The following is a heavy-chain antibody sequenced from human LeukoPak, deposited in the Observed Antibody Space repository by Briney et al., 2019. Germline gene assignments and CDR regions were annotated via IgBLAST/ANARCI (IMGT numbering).Heavy chain of an antibody. V-gene: IGHV3-48*03. CDR1: GFTFSSYE. Sequence: GGSLRLSCAVSGFTFSSYEMNWVRQAPGKGLEWVSYISGSGSSTYYADSVKGRFTISRDNAKNSLYLQMNSLRAEETATYYCARLYSSSSGLRASDYWGQGTLVTVSS. CDR3: ARLYSSSSGLRASDY. J-gene: IGHJ4*02. D-gene: IGHD6-6*01. CDR2: ISGSGSST.